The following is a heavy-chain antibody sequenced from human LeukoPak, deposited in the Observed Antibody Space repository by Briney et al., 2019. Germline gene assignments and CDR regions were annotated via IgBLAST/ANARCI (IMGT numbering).Heavy chain of an antibody. D-gene: IGHD2-15*01. CDR1: GFTFSSYG. CDR2: IRYDGSNK. J-gene: IGHJ3*02. Sequence: GGSLRLSCAASGFTFSSYGMHWVRQAPGKGLEWVAFIRYDGSNKYYADSVKGRFTISRDNSKNTLYLQMNSLRAEDTAVYYCARPVVAATTPDTFDIWGQGTMVTVSS. CDR3: ARPVVAATTPDTFDI. V-gene: IGHV3-30*02.